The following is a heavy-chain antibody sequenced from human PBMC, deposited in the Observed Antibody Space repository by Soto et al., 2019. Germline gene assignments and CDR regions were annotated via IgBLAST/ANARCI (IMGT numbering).Heavy chain of an antibody. D-gene: IGHD3-22*01. V-gene: IGHV3-33*01. Sequence: GGSLRLSCAASGFTFSSYGMHWVRQAPGKGLEWVAVIWYDGSNKYYADSVKGRFTISRDNSKNTLYLQMNSLRAEDTAVYYCARDRSRGIVVVNFFDYWGQGTLVTVSS. CDR3: ARDRSRGIVVVNFFDY. CDR1: GFTFSSYG. CDR2: IWYDGSNK. J-gene: IGHJ4*02.